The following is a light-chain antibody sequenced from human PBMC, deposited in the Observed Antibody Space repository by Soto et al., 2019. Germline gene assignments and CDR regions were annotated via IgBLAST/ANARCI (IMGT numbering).Light chain of an antibody. CDR2: KAS. CDR1: RSISSW. Sequence: DILMTQSPSTLSASVGGTVTITCRASRSISSWLAWYQQKPGIAPKLLIYKASTLQSGVPSRFRGSGYGTDFTLTISRLQPDDSATYYCQQYDVYSTFGQGTKVEIK. J-gene: IGKJ1*01. V-gene: IGKV1-5*03. CDR3: QQYDVYST.